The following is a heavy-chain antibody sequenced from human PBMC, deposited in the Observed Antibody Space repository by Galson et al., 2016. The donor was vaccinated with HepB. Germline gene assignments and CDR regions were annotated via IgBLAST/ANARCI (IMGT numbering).Heavy chain of an antibody. V-gene: IGHV3-30*18. J-gene: IGHJ4*02. CDR1: GFTFSSYA. Sequence: SLRLSCAASGFTFSSYAMHWVRQAPGKGLEWVAVISYDGSNKYFAASVKGRFTISRDNSKNTLYLQMNSLRAEDTAMYYCAKSGRYYGVDHFDYWGQGTLVTVSS. D-gene: IGHD4-17*01. CDR2: ISYDGSNK. CDR3: AKSGRYYGVDHFDY.